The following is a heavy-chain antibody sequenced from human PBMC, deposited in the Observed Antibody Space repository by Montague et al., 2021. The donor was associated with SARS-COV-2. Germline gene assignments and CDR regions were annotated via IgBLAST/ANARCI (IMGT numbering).Heavy chain of an antibody. J-gene: IGHJ4*02. V-gene: IGHV4-59*01. D-gene: IGHD2-15*01. CDR3: ASPGRYCTGGSCYYVY. Sequence: SETLSLTCSVSGGSISTYYWSWIRQPPGKGLEWIGYIYYSGSTNYNPSLKSRVTISIDTSKNQFSLDLSSVTAADMAVYYCASPGRYCTGGSCYYVYWGQGTLVTVSS. CDR1: GGSISTYY. CDR2: IYYSGST.